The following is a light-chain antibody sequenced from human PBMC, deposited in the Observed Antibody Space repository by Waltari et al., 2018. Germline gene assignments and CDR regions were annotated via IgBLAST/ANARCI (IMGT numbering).Light chain of an antibody. CDR2: QVS. CDR1: QSLVSSDGNSY. Sequence: DAVMTQSPLSLPVTLGQPASISCRSSQSLVSSDGNSYLNWFQQRPGQSPRRLMYQVSNRDSGVPDRFSGSGSGTDFTLKISRVEAEDVGGVYYCMQATHWPYTFGQGTKLEIK. V-gene: IGKV2-30*01. CDR3: MQATHWPYT. J-gene: IGKJ2*01.